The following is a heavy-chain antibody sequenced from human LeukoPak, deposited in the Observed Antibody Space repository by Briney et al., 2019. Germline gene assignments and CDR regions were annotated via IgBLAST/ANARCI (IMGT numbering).Heavy chain of an antibody. Sequence: GGSLRLSCAASGFTFSHYWLTWVRQPPGKGLEWVANIKPDGSDQYYVDSVKGRFTISRDNAKNSLYLHMNSLRGEDTAVYYCARDYADYWGQGTLVTVSS. J-gene: IGHJ4*02. CDR3: ARDYADY. CDR2: IKPDGSDQ. D-gene: IGHD4-17*01. V-gene: IGHV3-7*01. CDR1: GFTFSHYW.